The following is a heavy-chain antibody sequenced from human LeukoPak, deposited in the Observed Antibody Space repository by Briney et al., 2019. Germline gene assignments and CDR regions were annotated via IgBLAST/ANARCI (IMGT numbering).Heavy chain of an antibody. CDR3: ARGRTENTMIVVETYYFDY. CDR2: INHCGST. Sequence: SETLSLTCAVYGGSFSGYYWSWIRQPPGKGLEWIGEINHCGSTNYNPSLKSRVTISVDTSKNQFSLKLSSVTAADTAVYYCARGRTENTMIVVETYYFDYWGQGTLVTVSS. J-gene: IGHJ4*02. V-gene: IGHV4-34*01. D-gene: IGHD3-22*01. CDR1: GGSFSGYY.